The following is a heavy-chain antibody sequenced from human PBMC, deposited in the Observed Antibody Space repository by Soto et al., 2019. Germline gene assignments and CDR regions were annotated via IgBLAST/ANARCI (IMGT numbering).Heavy chain of an antibody. CDR2: INPNSGGT. D-gene: IGHD2-2*01. CDR3: ARRPDRVVPVVYYYYGMDV. J-gene: IGHJ6*02. V-gene: IGHV1-2*02. CDR1: GYTFTGYY. Sequence: ASVKVSCKASGYTFTGYYMHWVRQAPGQGLEWMGWINPNSGGTNYAQKFQGRVTMTRDTSISTAYMELSRLRSDDTAVYYCARRPDRVVPVVYYYYGMDVWGQGTTVTVSS.